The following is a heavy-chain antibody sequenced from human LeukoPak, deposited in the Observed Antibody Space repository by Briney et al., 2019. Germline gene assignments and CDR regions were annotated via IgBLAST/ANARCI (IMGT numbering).Heavy chain of an antibody. CDR2: INHSGST. CDR1: GGSFSSYY. J-gene: IGHJ4*02. D-gene: IGHD3-22*01. V-gene: IGHV4-34*01. Sequence: SETLSLTCAVYGGSFSSYYWSWIRQPPGKGLEWIGEINHSGSTNYNPSLKSRVTISVDTSKNQFSLKLSSVTAADTAVYYCAREGTNYDSSGLDYWGQGTLVTVSS. CDR3: AREGTNYDSSGLDY.